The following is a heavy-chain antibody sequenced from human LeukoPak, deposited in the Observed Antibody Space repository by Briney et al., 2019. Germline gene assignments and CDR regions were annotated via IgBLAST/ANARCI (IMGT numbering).Heavy chain of an antibody. D-gene: IGHD1-26*01. CDR1: GFTFSSYA. Sequence: GWSLTLSCPASGFTFSSYAMSWVRQTPGKGLEWVAVISGGGGSTYYADSLKGRFTISRDNSKNSLYLQMNSLRTEDTALYYCAKDVQGPVGATGGIDYWGQGTLVTVSS. J-gene: IGHJ4*02. V-gene: IGHV3-43*02. CDR2: ISGGGGST. CDR3: AKDVQGPVGATGGIDY.